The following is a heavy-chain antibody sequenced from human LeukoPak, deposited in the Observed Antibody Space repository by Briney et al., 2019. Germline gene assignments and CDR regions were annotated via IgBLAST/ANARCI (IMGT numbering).Heavy chain of an antibody. CDR2: IRYDGSNK. J-gene: IGHJ4*02. D-gene: IGHD4-11*01. CDR1: GFTFSSYD. Sequence: PGGSLRLSCAASGFTFSSYDMHWVRQAPGKGLEWVAFIRYDGSNKYYADSVKGRFTISRDNSKNTLYLQMNSLRAEDTAVYYCAKVTTVTTPGLFDYWGQGTLVTVSS. CDR3: AKVTTVTTPGLFDY. V-gene: IGHV3-30*02.